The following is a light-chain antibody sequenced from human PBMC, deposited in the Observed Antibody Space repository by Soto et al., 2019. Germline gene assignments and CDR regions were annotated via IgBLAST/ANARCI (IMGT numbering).Light chain of an antibody. CDR3: QQYSGYTYT. V-gene: IGKV1-5*03. J-gene: IGKJ2*01. CDR2: KAS. Sequence: DIQMTQSPSTLSASVGDRVTITCRASQSISSWLAWYQQKPGKAPKLLIYKASNLQRGVPSRFSGSGFGTDFTLTISSLQPDDSATYYCQQYSGYTYTFGQGTKLEIK. CDR1: QSISSW.